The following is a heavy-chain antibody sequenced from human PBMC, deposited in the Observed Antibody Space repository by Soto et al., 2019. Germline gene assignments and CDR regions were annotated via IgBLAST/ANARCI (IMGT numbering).Heavy chain of an antibody. D-gene: IGHD3-22*01. V-gene: IGHV4-39*07. CDR1: GGSISSSSYY. J-gene: IGHJ4*02. CDR3: ARDTSGDSSGYLDY. Sequence: QLQLQESGPGLVKPSETLSLTCTVSGGSISSSSYYWGWIRQPPGKGLEWIGYIYYSGSTYYNPSLKSRVTISVDTSKNQFSLKLSSVTAADTAVYYCARDTSGDSSGYLDYWGQGTLVTVSS. CDR2: IYYSGST.